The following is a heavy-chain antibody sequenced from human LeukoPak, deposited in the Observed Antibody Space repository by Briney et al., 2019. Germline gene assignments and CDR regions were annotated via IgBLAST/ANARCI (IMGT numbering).Heavy chain of an antibody. Sequence: SETLSLTCTVSGGSISSYYWSWIRQPPGKGLEWIGEINHSGSTNYNPSLKSRVTISVDTSKNQFSLKLSSVTAADTAVYYCVRYLYSSGLSMNWFDPWGQGTLVTVSS. CDR3: VRYLYSSGLSMNWFDP. CDR1: GGSISSYY. V-gene: IGHV4-34*01. J-gene: IGHJ5*02. D-gene: IGHD6-19*01. CDR2: INHSGST.